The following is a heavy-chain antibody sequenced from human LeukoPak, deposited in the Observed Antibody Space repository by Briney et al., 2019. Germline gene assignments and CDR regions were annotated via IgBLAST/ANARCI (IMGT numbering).Heavy chain of an antibody. V-gene: IGHV3-20*04. CDR2: ITWNGGSI. J-gene: IGHJ4*02. CDR1: GFTFEDYG. Sequence: PGGSLRLSCAASGFTFEDYGMSWVRQAPGKGLEWVSGITWNGGSIGYADSVKGRFTMSRDNAKNSLYLQMDSLKTEDTALYYCARDYARPDYWGQGTLVTVSS. D-gene: IGHD4-17*01. CDR3: ARDYARPDY.